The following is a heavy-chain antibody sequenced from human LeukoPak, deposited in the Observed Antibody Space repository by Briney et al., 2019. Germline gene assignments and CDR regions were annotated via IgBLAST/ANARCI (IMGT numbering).Heavy chain of an antibody. CDR1: GFIFSNYA. D-gene: IGHD5-12*01. CDR3: AREERGLAIDY. V-gene: IGHV3-64*01. Sequence: PGGSLRLSCAASGFIFSNYAMHWVRQAAGKGLEYVSAIGSSGDNTYYANSVKGRVTISRDNSKNTLFLQMGSQRAEDMAVYYCAREERGLAIDYWGQGTLVTVSS. CDR2: IGSSGDNT. J-gene: IGHJ4*02.